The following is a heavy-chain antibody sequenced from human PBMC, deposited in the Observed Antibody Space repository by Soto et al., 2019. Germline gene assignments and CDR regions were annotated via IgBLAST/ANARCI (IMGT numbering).Heavy chain of an antibody. CDR3: ARREKYSGRIFEY. CDR1: GYSVSSNSAG. J-gene: IGHJ4*01. Sequence: PSQTLSLTCAITGYSVSSNSAGWIWVSQSPSRGLEWLGRTYYRSKWYYEYAVSVRGRITINPDTSKNQYSLQLNSVTPEDTAVYFCARREKYSGRIFEYWGQGTLVTVSS. D-gene: IGHD1-26*01. V-gene: IGHV6-1*01. CDR2: TYYRSKWYY.